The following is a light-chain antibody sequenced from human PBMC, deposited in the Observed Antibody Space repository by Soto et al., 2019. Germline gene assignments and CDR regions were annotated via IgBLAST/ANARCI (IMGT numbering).Light chain of an antibody. CDR1: QSVGSN. CDR3: QQDNNWPSFA. V-gene: IGKV3-15*01. CDR2: GAS. J-gene: IGKJ3*01. Sequence: EIVMTQSPATLSVSPGERATLSCRASQSVGSNLAWYQQKPGQAPRLLIYGASTRATGIPVRFSGGGSGTEFTITINSLQSEDFAVYYCQQDNNWPSFAFGPGTRVDVK.